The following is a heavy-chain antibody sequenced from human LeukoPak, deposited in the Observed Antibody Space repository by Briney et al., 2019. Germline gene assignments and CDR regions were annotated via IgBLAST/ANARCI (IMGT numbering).Heavy chain of an antibody. V-gene: IGHV3-48*03. J-gene: IGHJ4*02. Sequence: GGSLRLSCAASGFTFSSYEMNWVRQAPGKGLEWVSYISSSGSTIYYADSVKGRFTISRDNAKNSLYLQMNSLRAEDTAVYYCARALEVVAALDYWGQGTLVTVSS. CDR3: ARALEVVAALDY. D-gene: IGHD2-15*01. CDR1: GFTFSSYE. CDR2: ISSSGSTI.